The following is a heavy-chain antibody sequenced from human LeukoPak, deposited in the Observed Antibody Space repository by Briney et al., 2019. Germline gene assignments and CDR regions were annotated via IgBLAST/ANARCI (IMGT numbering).Heavy chain of an antibody. CDR1: GGSFSGYY. Sequence: SETLSLTCAVYGGSFSGYYWSWIRQPPGKGLEWIGEINHSGSNNYNPSLKSRVTISVDTSKNQFSLKLSSVTAADTAVYYCAARLYSSSWYVDYWGQGTLVTVSS. CDR2: INHSGSN. CDR3: AARLYSSSWYVDY. D-gene: IGHD6-13*01. J-gene: IGHJ4*02. V-gene: IGHV4-34*01.